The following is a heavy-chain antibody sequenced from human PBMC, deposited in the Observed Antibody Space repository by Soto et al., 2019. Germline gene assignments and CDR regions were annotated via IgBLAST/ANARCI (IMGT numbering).Heavy chain of an antibody. J-gene: IGHJ3*02. D-gene: IGHD3-22*01. V-gene: IGHV3-30*18. CDR2: ISYDGSNK. CDR3: ANLLYDSSGYQPWNDAFDI. CDR1: GFTFSSYG. Sequence: GGSLRLSCAASGFTFSSYGMHWVRQAPGKGLEWVAVISYDGSNKYYADSVKGRFTISRDNSKNTLYLQMNSLRAEDTAVYYCANLLYDSSGYQPWNDAFDIWGQGTMVTVSS.